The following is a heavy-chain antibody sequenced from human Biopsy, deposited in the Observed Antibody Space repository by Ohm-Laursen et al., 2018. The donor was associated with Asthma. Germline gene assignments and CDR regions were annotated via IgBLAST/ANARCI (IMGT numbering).Heavy chain of an antibody. J-gene: IGHJ6*02. CDR3: AKDTEGRYDFWSGLSYNYYGMDV. V-gene: IGHV3-23*01. CDR2: ISGSGGST. CDR1: GFTFSSYA. Sequence: SLRLSCTASGFTFSSYAMSWVRQAPGKGLEWVSAISGSGGSTYYADSVKGRFTISRGNSKNTLYLQMNSLRAEDTAVYYCAKDTEGRYDFWSGLSYNYYGMDVWGQGTTVTVSS. D-gene: IGHD3-3*01.